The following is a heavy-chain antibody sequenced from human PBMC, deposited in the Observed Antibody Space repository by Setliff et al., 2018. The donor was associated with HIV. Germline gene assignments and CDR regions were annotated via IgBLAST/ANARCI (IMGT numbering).Heavy chain of an antibody. D-gene: IGHD6-13*01. CDR2: IYTSGST. CDR3: ARQNIAAYWFDP. J-gene: IGHJ5*02. V-gene: IGHV4-61*09. CDR1: GGSISSGSYY. Sequence: SETLSLTCTVSGGSISSGSYYWSWIRQPAGKGLEWIGHIYTSGSTNYNPSLKSRVTISVDTSKNQFSLKLSSVTAADTAVYYCARQNIAAYWFDPWGQGTLVTVSS.